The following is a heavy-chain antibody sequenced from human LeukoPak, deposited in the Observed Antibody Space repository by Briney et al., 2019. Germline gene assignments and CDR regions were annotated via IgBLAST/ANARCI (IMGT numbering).Heavy chain of an antibody. D-gene: IGHD6-13*01. CDR2: INPNSGGT. CDR1: GYTFTDYY. V-gene: IGHV1-2*02. J-gene: IGHJ4*02. CDR3: ARWDPTYDIAASGTNNYY. Sequence: ASVKVSCKASGYTFTDYYMHWVRQAPGQGLEWMGWINPNSGGTNYAQKFQGRVTMTRDTSISTAYMELSRLRSDDTAVYYCARWDPTYDIAASGTNNYYWGQGTLVTVSS.